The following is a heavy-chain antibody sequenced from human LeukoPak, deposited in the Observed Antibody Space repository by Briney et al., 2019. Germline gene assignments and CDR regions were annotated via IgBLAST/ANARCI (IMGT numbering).Heavy chain of an antibody. D-gene: IGHD3-16*02. J-gene: IGHJ5*02. CDR2: INSDGSST. CDR3: ASEGSYYDYVWGSYRYQNWFDP. CDR1: GFTFSSYW. Sequence: PGGSLRLSCAASGFTFSSYWMHWVRQAPGKGLVWVSRINSDGSSTSYADSVKGRFTISRDNAKNTLYLQMNSLRAEDTAVYYCASEGSYYDYVWGSYRYQNWFDPWGQGTPVTVSS. V-gene: IGHV3-74*01.